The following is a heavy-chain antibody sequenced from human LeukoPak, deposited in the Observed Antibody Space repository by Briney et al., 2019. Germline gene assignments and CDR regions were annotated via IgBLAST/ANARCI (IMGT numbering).Heavy chain of an antibody. J-gene: IGHJ3*02. Sequence: SETLSLTCTVSGGSISSYYWSWIRQPAGKGLEGIGRIYTSGSTNYNPSLKSRVTISVDTSKNQFSLKLSPVAAADTAVYYCAQDSRITMVRGRIDIWGQGTMVTVSS. CDR1: GGSISSYY. CDR2: IYTSGST. CDR3: AQDSRITMVRGRIDI. V-gene: IGHV4-4*07. D-gene: IGHD3-10*01.